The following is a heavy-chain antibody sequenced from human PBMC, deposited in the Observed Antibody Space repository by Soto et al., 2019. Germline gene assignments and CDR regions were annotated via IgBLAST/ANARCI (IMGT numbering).Heavy chain of an antibody. CDR2: IWYDGNKR. J-gene: IGHJ6*02. CDR1: GFIFSNYG. Sequence: QVQVVESGGGVVQPGRSLRLSCAASGFIFSNYGMHWVRQAPGKGLEWVAVIWYDGNKREYSDSVNGRFTISRDDSKNTVDLQMNSLRVEYTAVYYCSGAGVATYSMDVWGQGTTVTVSS. V-gene: IGHV3-33*01. CDR3: SGAGVATYSMDV. D-gene: IGHD2-21*02.